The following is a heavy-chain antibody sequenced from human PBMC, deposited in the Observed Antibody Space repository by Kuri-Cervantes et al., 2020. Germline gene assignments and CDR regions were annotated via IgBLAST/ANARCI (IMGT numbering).Heavy chain of an antibody. CDR2: ISSSSSYI. D-gene: IGHD6-6*01. CDR3: ARDWRSSIAARPGWFDP. CDR1: GFTFSSYS. V-gene: IGHV3-21*01. Sequence: ETLSLTCAASGFTFSSYSMNWVRQAPGKGLEWVSSISSSSSYIYYADSVKGRFTISRDNAKNSLYLQMNSLRAEDTAVYYCARDWRSSIAARPGWFDPWGQGTLVTVSS. J-gene: IGHJ5*02.